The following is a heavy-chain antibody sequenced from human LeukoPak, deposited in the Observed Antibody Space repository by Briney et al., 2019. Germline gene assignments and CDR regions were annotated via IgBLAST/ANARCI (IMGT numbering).Heavy chain of an antibody. V-gene: IGHV4-4*07. CDR3: ARGRRLQYYYYYYMDV. Sequence: PSETLSLTCTVSGGSISSYYWSWIRQPAGKGLEWIGRIYTSGSTNYNPSLKSRVTISVDTSKNQFSLKLSSVTAADTAVYYCARGRRLQYYYYYYMDVWGKGTTVTISS. CDR2: IYTSGST. CDR1: GGSISSYY. J-gene: IGHJ6*03. D-gene: IGHD6-25*01.